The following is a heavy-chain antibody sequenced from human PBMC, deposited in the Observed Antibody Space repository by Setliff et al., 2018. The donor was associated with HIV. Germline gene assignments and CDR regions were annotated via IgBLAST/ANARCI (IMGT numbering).Heavy chain of an antibody. D-gene: IGHD6-19*01. CDR1: GDSVSTRNSF. J-gene: IGHJ4*02. V-gene: IGHV4-39*01. Sequence: SETLSLTCTVSGDSVSTRNSFWGWIRQPPGKGLEWIGSFSYNGDSRYNPSLKSRVTMSVDASKNQFSLRLSSVTAADTAVYYCARQPGIAVAGPFDYWGQGTLSPSPQ. CDR2: FSYNGDS. CDR3: ARQPGIAVAGPFDY.